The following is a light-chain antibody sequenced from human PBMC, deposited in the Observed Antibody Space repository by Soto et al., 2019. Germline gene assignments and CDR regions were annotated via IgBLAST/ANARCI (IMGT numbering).Light chain of an antibody. V-gene: IGKV1D-16*01. CDR1: QGLSSW. J-gene: IGKJ5*01. CDR3: KQYNSYPIT. CDR2: AAS. Sequence: IQMTQSPSSLSASVGDRVTITCRASQGLSSWLAWYQQKPEEAPKSLIYAASRLESGVPSRFSGSGSGTDFALTISSLQPEDFATYYCKQYNSYPITCGQGTRREI.